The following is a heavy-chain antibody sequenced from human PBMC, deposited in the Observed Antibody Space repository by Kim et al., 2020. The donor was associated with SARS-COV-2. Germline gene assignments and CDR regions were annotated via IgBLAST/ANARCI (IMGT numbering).Heavy chain of an antibody. CDR1: GYTFTSYY. V-gene: IGHV1-46*01. CDR2: INPSGGST. D-gene: IGHD2-2*01. CDR3: ARGCGSTSCRYYYGMDV. J-gene: IGHJ6*02. Sequence: ASVKVSCKASGYTFTSYYMHWVRQAPGQGLEWMGIINPSGGSTSYAQKFQGRVTMTRDTSTSTVYMELSSLRSEDTAVYYCARGCGSTSCRYYYGMDVWGQGTTVTVSS.